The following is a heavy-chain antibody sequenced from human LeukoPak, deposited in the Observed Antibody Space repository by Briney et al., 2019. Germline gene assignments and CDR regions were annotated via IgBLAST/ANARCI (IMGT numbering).Heavy chain of an antibody. CDR1: GFTFSTYW. V-gene: IGHV3-7*01. D-gene: IGHD3-22*01. CDR3: ARDLYYDSSGYYCDY. Sequence: GGSLRLSCAASGFTFSTYWMGWVRQAPGKGLEWVAKIKPDGSEKDHVDSVKGRFTISRDNAKNSLYLQMNSLRAEDTAVYYCARDLYYDSSGYYCDYWGQGTLVTVSS. J-gene: IGHJ4*02. CDR2: IKPDGSEK.